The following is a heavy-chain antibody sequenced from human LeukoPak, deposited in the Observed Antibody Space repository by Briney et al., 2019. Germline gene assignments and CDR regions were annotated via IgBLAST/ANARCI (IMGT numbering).Heavy chain of an antibody. CDR1: GFTFSSYS. CDR3: ARRAPYGSGSYFPNFDY. J-gene: IGHJ4*02. CDR2: ISSSSSTI. V-gene: IGHV3-48*04. D-gene: IGHD3-10*01. Sequence: PGGSLRLSCAASGFTFSSYSMNWVRQAPGKGLEWVSYISSSSSTIYYADSVKGRFTISRDNAKNSLYLQMSSLRAEDTAVYYCARRAPYGSGSYFPNFDYWGQGTLVTVSS.